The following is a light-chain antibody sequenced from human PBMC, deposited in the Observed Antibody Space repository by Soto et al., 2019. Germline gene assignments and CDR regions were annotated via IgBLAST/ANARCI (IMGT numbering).Light chain of an antibody. V-gene: IGLV1-40*01. J-gene: IGLJ2*01. CDR1: SSNIGAGYD. Sequence: QSVLTQPRSVSGAPGQRVTISCTGSSSNIGAGYDVHWYQQLPGTAPKLLIYGNSNRPSGVPDRFSGSKSGTSASLAITGLQAEDEAEYYCQSYDSSLSGSVVFGGGTKLTVL. CDR3: QSYDSSLSGSVV. CDR2: GNS.